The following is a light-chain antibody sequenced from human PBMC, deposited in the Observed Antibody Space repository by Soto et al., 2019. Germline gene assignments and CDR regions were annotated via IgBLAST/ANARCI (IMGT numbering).Light chain of an antibody. V-gene: IGKV1-39*01. CDR1: QPVSRY. CDR3: QQTASSLI. Sequence: DVQVTQSPSSLAASVGDRVTITCRTSQPVSRYLNWYQQKSGEAPKLLIYTAINLQSGVPSRFSGSGSGTDFTLTINSLQPEDFATYYCQQTASSLIFGQGTRLEIK. CDR2: TAI. J-gene: IGKJ5*01.